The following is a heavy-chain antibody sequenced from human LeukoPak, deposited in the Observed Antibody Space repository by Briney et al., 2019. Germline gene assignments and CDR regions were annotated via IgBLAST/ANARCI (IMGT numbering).Heavy chain of an antibody. D-gene: IGHD6-13*01. J-gene: IGHJ6*03. CDR1: GGSISSYY. Sequence: SETLSLTCTVSGGSISSYYWSWIRQPPGKGVEWIEYLYYSGSTNYNPSLKSRVTISVDTSKNQFSLKLSSVTAADTAVYYCARHRGSSWSPYYYYMDVWGKGTTVTVSS. CDR2: LYYSGST. CDR3: ARHRGSSWSPYYYYMDV. V-gene: IGHV4-59*08.